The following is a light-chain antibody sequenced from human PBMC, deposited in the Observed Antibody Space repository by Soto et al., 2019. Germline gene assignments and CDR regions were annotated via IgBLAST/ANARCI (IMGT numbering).Light chain of an antibody. CDR2: DVS. CDR1: HDISNY. V-gene: IGKV1-33*01. CDR3: QQYDNLILT. J-gene: IGKJ4*01. Sequence: DIQMTQSPSSLSASLGDSVTITCQASHDISNYLNWYQKKPGKAPKLLIYDVSNLEAGVPSRFSGSGSGTHFVLTISSLQSEDIATYYCQQYDNLILTFGGGTKVDIK.